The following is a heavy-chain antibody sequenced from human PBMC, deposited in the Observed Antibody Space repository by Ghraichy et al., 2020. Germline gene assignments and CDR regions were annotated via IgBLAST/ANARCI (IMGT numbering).Heavy chain of an antibody. CDR3: ARDPSFGSGWLYWYFDL. Sequence: GGSLRLSCAASGFTFSSYGMHWVRQAPGKGLEWVAVIWYDGSNKYYADSVKGRFTISRDNSKNTLYLQMNSLRAEDTAVYYCARDPSFGSGWLYWYFDLWGRGTLVTVSS. CDR1: GFTFSSYG. CDR2: IWYDGSNK. V-gene: IGHV3-33*01. J-gene: IGHJ2*01. D-gene: IGHD6-19*01.